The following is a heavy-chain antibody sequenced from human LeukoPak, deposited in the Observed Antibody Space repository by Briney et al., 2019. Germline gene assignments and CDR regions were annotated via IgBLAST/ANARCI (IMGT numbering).Heavy chain of an antibody. CDR3: TRVGYIDEGIDY. Sequence: GGSLRLSCVASGFPFSSYWMTWVRQAPGKGLEWVANIKQDGSKKSYVDSVKGRFTISRDNAKNSPYLQMNSLRAEDTAIYYCTRVGYIDEGIDYWGQGTLVTVSS. D-gene: IGHD5-24*01. CDR1: GFPFSSYW. V-gene: IGHV3-7*04. CDR2: IKQDGSKK. J-gene: IGHJ4*02.